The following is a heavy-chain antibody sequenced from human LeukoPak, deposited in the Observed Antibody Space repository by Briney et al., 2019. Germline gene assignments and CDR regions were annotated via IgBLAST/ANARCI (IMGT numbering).Heavy chain of an antibody. D-gene: IGHD5-12*01. J-gene: IGHJ4*02. CDR3: ARGRGYSGYDVSHPFDY. Sequence: GGSLRLSCAGSGFTVSSKYMSWVRQAPGKGLEWVSVIYSGGSTDYADSVKGRFTMSRDNSKNMLYLQMNSLRVDDTAVYFCARGRGYSGYDVSHPFDYWGQGTLVTVSS. CDR2: IYSGGST. CDR1: GFTVSSKY. V-gene: IGHV3-66*01.